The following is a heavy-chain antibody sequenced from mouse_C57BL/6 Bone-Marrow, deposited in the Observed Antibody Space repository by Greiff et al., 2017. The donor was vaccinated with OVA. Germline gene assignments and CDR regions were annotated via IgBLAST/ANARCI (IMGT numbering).Heavy chain of an antibody. J-gene: IGHJ1*03. CDR2: INPGSGGT. CDR1: GYAFTNYL. CDR3: ARSTVVPYWYFDV. V-gene: IGHV1-54*01. Sequence: VQLQQSGAELVRPGTSVKVSCKASGYAFTNYLIEWVKQRPGQGLEWIGVINPGSGGTNYNEKFKGKATLTADKSSSTAYMQLSSLTSEDSAVYFCARSTVVPYWYFDVWGTGTTVTVSS. D-gene: IGHD1-1*01.